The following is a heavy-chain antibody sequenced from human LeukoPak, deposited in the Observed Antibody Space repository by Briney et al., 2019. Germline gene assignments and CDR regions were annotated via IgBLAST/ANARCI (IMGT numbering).Heavy chain of an antibody. J-gene: IGHJ4*02. D-gene: IGHD6-13*01. CDR2: MNPNSGNT. Sequence: GASVKVSGKASGYTFTGYYMHWVRQATGQGLEWMGGMNPNSGNTGYAQKFQGRVTMTGNTSISTAYMELSSLRSEDTAVYYCARVGSSIAAAGYYFDYWGQGTLVTVSS. CDR3: ARVGSSIAAAGYYFDY. V-gene: IGHV1-8*02. CDR1: GYTFTGYY.